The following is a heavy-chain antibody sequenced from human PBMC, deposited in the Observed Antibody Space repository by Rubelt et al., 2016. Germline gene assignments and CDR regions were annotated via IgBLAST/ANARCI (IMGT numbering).Heavy chain of an antibody. CDR3: GKDPNGDYVGAFDF. Sequence: RNYGMHWVRQAPGKGLEWVAAISGSGGSTFYADSVKGRFTISRDNSKSTLYLQINSLRVEDTAIYYCGKDPNGDYVGAFDFWGQGTLVTVSS. CDR2: ISGSGGST. CDR1: RNYG. V-gene: IGHV3-23*01. J-gene: IGHJ3*01. D-gene: IGHD4-17*01.